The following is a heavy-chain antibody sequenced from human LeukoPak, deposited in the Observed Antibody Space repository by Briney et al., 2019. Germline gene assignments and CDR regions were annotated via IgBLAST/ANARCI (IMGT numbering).Heavy chain of an antibody. CDR3: RGYSYGYDYYYGMDV. J-gene: IGHJ6*02. CDR2: TTSNGSST. V-gene: IGHV3-64*04. CDR1: GFTFSDYG. Sequence: PGGSLRLSCSVSGFTFSDYGMHWVRQAPGKGLEYISATTSNGSSTSYADSVKGRFTISRDNAKNTLYLQMNSLRAEDTAVYYCRGYSYGYDYYYGMDVWGQGTTVTVSS. D-gene: IGHD5-18*01.